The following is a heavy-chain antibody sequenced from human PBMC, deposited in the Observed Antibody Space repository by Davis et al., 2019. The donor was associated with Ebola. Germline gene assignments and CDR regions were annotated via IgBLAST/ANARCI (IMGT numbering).Heavy chain of an antibody. CDR1: GGSIISSSYY. CDR2: INHSGST. CDR3: ARDFGDGAHFDY. J-gene: IGHJ4*02. D-gene: IGHD3-16*01. Sequence: PGGSLRLSCGVSGGSIISSSYYWGWIRQSPGKGLEWIGEINHSGSTNYNPSLKSRVTMSVDTSKNQFSLKLTFVTAADTAVYYCARDFGDGAHFDYWGQGTLVTVSS. V-gene: IGHV4-39*07.